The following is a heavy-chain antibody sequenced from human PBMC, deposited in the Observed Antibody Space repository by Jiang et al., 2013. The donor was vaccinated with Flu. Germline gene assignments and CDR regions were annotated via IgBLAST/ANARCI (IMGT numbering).Heavy chain of an antibody. Sequence: GAEVKKPGSSVKVSCKASGGTFSSYAISWVRQAPGQGLEWMGGIIPFLDKANYAQKFQGRVTITADKSTSTAYMELSSLRSEDTAVYYCASEIVGAMGDYWGQGTLVTVSS. CDR2: IIPFLDKA. D-gene: IGHD1-26*01. CDR1: GGTFSSYA. J-gene: IGHJ4*02. V-gene: IGHV1-69*04. CDR3: ASEIVGAMGDY.